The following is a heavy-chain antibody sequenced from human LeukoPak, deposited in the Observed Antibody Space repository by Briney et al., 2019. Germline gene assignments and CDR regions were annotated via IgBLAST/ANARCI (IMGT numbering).Heavy chain of an antibody. CDR1: GFTFGNAW. D-gene: IGHD2-2*01. CDR2: IKSKTDSETT. Sequence: GGSLRLSCAASGFTFGNAWMNWVRQAPGKGLEWVGRIKSKTDSETTDYAVTVKGRFSISRDDSKNTLYLQMNSLKTEDTAVYYCTTEYFSSISCSNYWGQGTLVTVSS. V-gene: IGHV3-15*07. CDR3: TTEYFSSISCSNY. J-gene: IGHJ4*02.